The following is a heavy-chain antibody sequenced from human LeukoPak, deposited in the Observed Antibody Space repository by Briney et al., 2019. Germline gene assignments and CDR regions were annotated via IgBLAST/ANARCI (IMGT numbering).Heavy chain of an antibody. D-gene: IGHD3-16*02. J-gene: IGHJ3*02. Sequence: GRSLRLSCAASGFTFSSYAMHWVRQAPGKGLEWVAVISYDGSNKYYADSVKGRFTISRDNSKNTLYLQMNSLRAEDTAVYYCARNPFNRFDAFDIWGQGTMVTVSS. CDR3: ARNPFNRFDAFDI. CDR2: ISYDGSNK. CDR1: GFTFSSYA. V-gene: IGHV3-30*04.